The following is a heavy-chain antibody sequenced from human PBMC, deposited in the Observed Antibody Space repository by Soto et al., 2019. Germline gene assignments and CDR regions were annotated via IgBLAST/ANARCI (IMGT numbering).Heavy chain of an antibody. CDR1: GGSFSGYY. V-gene: IGHV4-34*01. Sequence: PSETLSLTCAVYGGSFSGYYWSWIRQPPGKGLEWIGEINHSGSTDYNPSLKSRVTISVDTSKSQFSLKLSSVTAADTAVYYCAREGPLYYGWGSYQFYWFAPWGQGTLVTVSS. CDR2: INHSGST. J-gene: IGHJ5*02. CDR3: AREGPLYYGWGSYQFYWFAP. D-gene: IGHD3-10*01.